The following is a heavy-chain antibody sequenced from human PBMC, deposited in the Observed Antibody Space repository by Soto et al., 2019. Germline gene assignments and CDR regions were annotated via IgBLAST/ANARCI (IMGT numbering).Heavy chain of an antibody. Sequence: SETLSLTCTVSGGSISSYYWSWIRQPPGKGLEWIGYIYYSGSTNYNPSLKSRVTISVDTSKNQFSLKLSSVTAADTAVYYCARSIVPVAMQYNWFDPWGQGTLVTVSS. CDR1: GGSISSYY. CDR2: IYYSGST. V-gene: IGHV4-59*01. J-gene: IGHJ5*02. D-gene: IGHD2-2*01. CDR3: ARSIVPVAMQYNWFDP.